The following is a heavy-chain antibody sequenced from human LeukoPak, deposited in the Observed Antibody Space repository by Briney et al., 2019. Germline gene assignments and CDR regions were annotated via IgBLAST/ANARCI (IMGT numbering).Heavy chain of an antibody. CDR3: ARETRDSSGFGAFDI. CDR2: ISTTGSGV. V-gene: IGHV3-48*03. Sequence: GGSLRLSCVASGFSFSTSEMGWVRQAPGKGLEWLSYISTTGSGVIYADSVKGRFTMSRDNAKNSLFLQINSLRAEDTAVYYCARETRDSSGFGAFDIWGRGTMVTVSS. CDR1: GFSFSTSE. J-gene: IGHJ3*02. D-gene: IGHD3-22*01.